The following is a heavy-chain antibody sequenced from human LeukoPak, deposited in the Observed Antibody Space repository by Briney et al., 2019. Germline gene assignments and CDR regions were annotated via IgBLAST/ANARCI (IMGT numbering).Heavy chain of an antibody. CDR3: ARVYSSSWYFDP. J-gene: IGHJ5*02. D-gene: IGHD6-13*01. V-gene: IGHV1-46*01. Sequence: ASVKGSCKASGYTFTSYYMHWVRQAPGQGLEWMGIINPSGGSTSYAQKFQGRVTMTRDTSTSTVYMELSSLRSEDTAVYYSARVYSSSWYFDPWGQGTLVTVSS. CDR1: GYTFTSYY. CDR2: INPSGGST.